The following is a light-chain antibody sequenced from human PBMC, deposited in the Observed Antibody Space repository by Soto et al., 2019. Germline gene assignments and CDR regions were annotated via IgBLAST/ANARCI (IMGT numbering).Light chain of an antibody. CDR1: QSVSSK. Sequence: ESVMTQSPATLSVSPGERATLSCRASQSVSSKLAWYQQKPGQAPRLLIYGASTRATGIPARFSGSGSGTEFTLAISSLQSEDFAVYYCQQYNKWYTFGQGTKLEIK. CDR3: QQYNKWYT. J-gene: IGKJ2*01. CDR2: GAS. V-gene: IGKV3-15*01.